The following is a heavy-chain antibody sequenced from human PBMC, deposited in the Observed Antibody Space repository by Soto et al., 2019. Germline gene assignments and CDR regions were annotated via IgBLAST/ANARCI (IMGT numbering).Heavy chain of an antibody. J-gene: IGHJ4*02. CDR2: ISAYNGNT. CDR3: ASSLLVGYGLEGESD. CDR1: GYTFTSYG. V-gene: IGHV1-18*01. D-gene: IGHD5-18*01. Sequence: QVQLVQSGAEVKKPGASVKVSCKASGYTFTSYGISWVRQAPGQGLEWMGWISAYNGNTNYAQKLQGRVTMTTDKSTSTAYMELRSLRSHDTAVYYCASSLLVGYGLEGESDWGQGTLVTVSS.